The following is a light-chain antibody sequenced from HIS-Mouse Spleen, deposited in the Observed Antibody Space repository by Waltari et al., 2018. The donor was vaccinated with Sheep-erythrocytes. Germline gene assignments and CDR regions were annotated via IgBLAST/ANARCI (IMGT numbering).Light chain of an antibody. CDR1: NIGSKS. CDR3: QVWDSSKGV. CDR2: DDS. J-gene: IGLJ2*01. Sequence: SYVLTQPPSVSVAPGKTARITWGGNNIGSKSVYWYQQKPGQAPVLVVYDDSDRPSGIPERFDGCNSGSTATRASGRVEAGDEGDYYRQVWDSSKGVFGGGTKLTVL. V-gene: IGLV3-21*03.